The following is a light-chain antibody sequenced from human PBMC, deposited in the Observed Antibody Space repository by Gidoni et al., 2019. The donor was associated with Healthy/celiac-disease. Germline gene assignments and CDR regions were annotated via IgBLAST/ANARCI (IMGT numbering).Light chain of an antibody. CDR2: GTS. V-gene: IGLV1-40*01. J-gene: IGLJ1*01. CDR3: QSYDSSLSGYV. CDR1: SSNIGAGYD. Sequence: QSVLTQPPPVSGAPGQRVTISCTGSSSNIGAGYDVPWYQQLPGTAPKLLIYGTSNRPSGVPDRFSGSKSGTSASLAITGLQAEDEADYYCQSYDSSLSGYVFGTGTKVTVL.